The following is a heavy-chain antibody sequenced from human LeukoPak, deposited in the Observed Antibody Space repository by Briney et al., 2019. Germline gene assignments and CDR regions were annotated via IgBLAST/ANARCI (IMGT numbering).Heavy chain of an antibody. CDR1: GYTFTGYY. D-gene: IGHD1-26*01. J-gene: IGHJ4*02. CDR3: ARGMTGIVGATSIVGFDY. CDR2: INPNSGGT. V-gene: IGHV1-2*04. Sequence: ASVKVSCKASGYTFTGYYMHWVRQAPGQGLEWMGWINPNSGGTNYAQKFQGWVTMTRDTSISTAYMELSRLRSDDTAVYYCARGMTGIVGATSIVGFDYWGQGTLVTVSS.